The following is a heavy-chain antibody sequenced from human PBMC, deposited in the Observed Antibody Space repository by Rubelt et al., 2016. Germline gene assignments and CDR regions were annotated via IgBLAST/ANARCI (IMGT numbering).Heavy chain of an antibody. Sequence: EVQLVQSGAEVKKPGESLRISCKGSGYSFTSYWISWVRQMPGKGLEWMGRIDPSDSYTNYSPSFQGPVTISADKSISTAYLQWSSLKASDTAMYYCARIPGSGSSEINWFDPWGQGTLVTVSS. CDR1: GYSFTSYW. CDR2: IDPSDSYT. V-gene: IGHV5-10-1*03. CDR3: ARIPGSGSSEINWFDP. J-gene: IGHJ5*02. D-gene: IGHD3-10*01.